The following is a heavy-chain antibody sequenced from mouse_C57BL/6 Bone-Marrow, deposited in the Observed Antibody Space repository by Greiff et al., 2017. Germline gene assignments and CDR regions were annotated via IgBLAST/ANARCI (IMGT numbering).Heavy chain of an antibody. CDR3: ARDSHRNNGYMDV. Sequence: QVQLQQPGAELVKPGASVKLSCKASGYTFTSYWMHWVKQRPGQGLEWIGKIHPNSGSTNYNEKFKSKATLTVDKSSSTAYMQLSSLTSEDSAVYYCARDSHRNNGYMDVWGKGTSVTVSS. CDR1: GYTFTSYW. J-gene: IGHJ4*01. CDR2: IHPNSGST. D-gene: IGHD3-2*01. V-gene: IGHV1-64*01.